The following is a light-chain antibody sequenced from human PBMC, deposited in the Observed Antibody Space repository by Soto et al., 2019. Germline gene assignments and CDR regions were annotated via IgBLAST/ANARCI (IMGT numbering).Light chain of an antibody. Sequence: QAVVTQPPSVSGAPGQRVTISCTGSSSNIGAGYDVQWYQHLPGTAPKLLIYGNNNRPSGVPDRFSGSRSGTSASLAITGLQAEDEADYYCQAHDSSLSGWVFGGGTQLTVL. V-gene: IGLV1-40*01. CDR2: GNN. CDR1: SSNIGAGYD. CDR3: QAHDSSLSGWV. J-gene: IGLJ3*02.